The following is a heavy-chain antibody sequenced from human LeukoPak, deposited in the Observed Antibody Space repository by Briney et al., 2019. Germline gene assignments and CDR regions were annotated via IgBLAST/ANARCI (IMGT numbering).Heavy chain of an antibody. Sequence: PSETLSLTCAVSGGSISSSNWWSWVRQPPGKGLEWIGEIYHSGSTNYNPSLKSRVTISVDKSKNQFSLKLSSVTAADTAVYYCARDPSDTYYYDSSGRWGQGTLVTVSS. CDR3: ARDPSDTYYYDSSGR. CDR2: IYHSGST. CDR1: GGSISSSNW. V-gene: IGHV4-4*02. D-gene: IGHD3-22*01. J-gene: IGHJ4*02.